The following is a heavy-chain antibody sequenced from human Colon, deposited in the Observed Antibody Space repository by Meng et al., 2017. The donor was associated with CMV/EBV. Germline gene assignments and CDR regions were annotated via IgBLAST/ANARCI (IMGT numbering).Heavy chain of an antibody. CDR2: IDHTGST. CDR1: GGSFSPYY. CDR3: ARGGGTPIRGVLPFDF. Sequence: QWHRQQGGAGLLKPSETLSPTLALYGGSFSPYYWSWIRQSPGKGLEWIAEIDHTGSTNYNPSLKSRVTISIDTSNSHFSLNLTSATAADTAVYYCARGGGTPIRGVLPFDFWGQGTLVTVSS. D-gene: IGHD3-10*01. V-gene: IGHV4-34*01. J-gene: IGHJ4*02.